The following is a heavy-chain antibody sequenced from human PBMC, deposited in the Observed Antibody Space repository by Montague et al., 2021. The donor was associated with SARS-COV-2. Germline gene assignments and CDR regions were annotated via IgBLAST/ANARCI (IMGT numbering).Heavy chain of an antibody. V-gene: IGHV4-59*01. Sequence: ETLSLTCTVSGGSISSYYWSWIRQPPGKGLEWIGYIYYSGSTNYNPSLKSRVTISVDTSKNQFSLKLSSVTAADTAVYYCAREESGFDYYYGMDVWGQGTMVTVSS. J-gene: IGHJ6*02. CDR1: GGSISSYY. D-gene: IGHD3-3*01. CDR2: IYYSGST. CDR3: AREESGFDYYYGMDV.